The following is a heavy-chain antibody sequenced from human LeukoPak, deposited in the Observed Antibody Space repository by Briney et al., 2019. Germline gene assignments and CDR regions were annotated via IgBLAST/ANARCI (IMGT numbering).Heavy chain of an antibody. J-gene: IGHJ4*02. Sequence: ASVKVSCKASGYTFTSYGISWVRQAPGQGLEWMGWINTNTGNPSYAQGLTGRFVFSLDTSVTTAFLHITSLKAEDTAMYYCAREQYGGVYYFDYWGQGTLVSVSS. D-gene: IGHD2/OR15-2a*01. CDR3: AREQYGGVYYFDY. V-gene: IGHV7-4-1*02. CDR2: INTNTGNP. CDR1: GYTFTSYG.